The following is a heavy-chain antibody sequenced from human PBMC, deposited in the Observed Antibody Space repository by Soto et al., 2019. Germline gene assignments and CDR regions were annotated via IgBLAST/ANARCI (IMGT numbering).Heavy chain of an antibody. CDR2: IYYSGST. CDR3: ARRGVDYSSSWYKGDNWFDP. D-gene: IGHD6-13*01. J-gene: IGHJ5*02. Sequence: SETLSLTCTVSGGSISSSSYYWCWIRQPPGKGLEWIGSIYYSGSTYYNPSLKSRVTISVDTSKNQFSLKLSSVTAADTAVYYCARRGVDYSSSWYKGDNWFDPWGQGTLVTVSS. V-gene: IGHV4-39*01. CDR1: GGSISSSSYY.